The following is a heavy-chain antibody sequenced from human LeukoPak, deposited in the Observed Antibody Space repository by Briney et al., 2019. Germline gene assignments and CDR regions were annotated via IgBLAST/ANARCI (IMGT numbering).Heavy chain of an antibody. CDR3: ARIGGSFAY. D-gene: IGHD1-26*01. CDR2: ILSSGTT. V-gene: IGHV4-31*03. J-gene: IGHJ4*02. CDR1: GGSISNSGYY. Sequence: SETLSLTCTVSGGSISNSGYYWSWIRQHPAEDLEWIGYILSSGTTYYNPSLKSRVTISVDTSKNQFSLKLNSVTAADTAVYYCARIGGSFAYWGQGTLVTVSS.